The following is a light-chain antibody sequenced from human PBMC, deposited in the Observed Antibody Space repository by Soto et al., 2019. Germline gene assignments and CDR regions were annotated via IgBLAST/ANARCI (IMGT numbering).Light chain of an antibody. Sequence: QSALTQPASVSGSPGQSITISCTGTSSDVGGYNYVSWYQQHTGKAPKLMIYDVSNRPSGVSNRFSGSKSGNTASLTISGLQAEDEADYYCSSYTSSSTQFGGGTKVTVL. CDR1: SSDVGGYNY. CDR2: DVS. CDR3: SSYTSSSTQ. V-gene: IGLV2-14*01. J-gene: IGLJ2*01.